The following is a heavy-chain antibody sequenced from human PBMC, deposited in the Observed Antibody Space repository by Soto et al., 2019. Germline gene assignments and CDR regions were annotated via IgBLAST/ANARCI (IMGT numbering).Heavy chain of an antibody. Sequence: QVHLVQSGAEVKKPGASVKVSCKASGYTFTSYGITWVRQAPGQGLEWMGWISAHNGNTDYAQKLQGRVIVTRDTSTRTAYMELRRLISDDTAVDYCARGRYGDYWGQGALVTVSS. CDR1: GYTFTSYG. D-gene: IGHD1-1*01. V-gene: IGHV1-18*01. CDR3: ARGRYGDY. CDR2: ISAHNGNT. J-gene: IGHJ4*02.